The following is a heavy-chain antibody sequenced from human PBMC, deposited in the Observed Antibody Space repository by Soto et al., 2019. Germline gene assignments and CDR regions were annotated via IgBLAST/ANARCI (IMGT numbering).Heavy chain of an antibody. V-gene: IGHV6-1*01. D-gene: IGHD1-7*01. Sequence: QVQLQESGPGLVKPSQTLSLTCAISGDSVSSNSAAWNWIRLSPSRGLEWLARTYYRARWYNDYPVSVRSRITVNPDTSENPFSLQLTSVTPEDTAVYYCAGTTSHQWYYMDVWGKGTTVTVSS. CDR3: AGTTSHQWYYMDV. J-gene: IGHJ6*03. CDR1: GDSVSSNSAA. CDR2: TYYRARWYN.